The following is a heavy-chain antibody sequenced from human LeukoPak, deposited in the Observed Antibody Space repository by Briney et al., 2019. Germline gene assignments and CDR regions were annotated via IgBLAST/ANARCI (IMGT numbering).Heavy chain of an antibody. CDR3: ATLSVIGSYSFDY. Sequence: GGSLRLSCAASGFTFSSYAMHWVRQAPGKGLEWVAVISYDGSNKYYADSVKGRFTTSRDNSKNTLYLQMNSLRAEDTAVYYCATLSVIGSYSFDYWGQGTLVTVSS. D-gene: IGHD1-26*01. J-gene: IGHJ4*02. V-gene: IGHV3-30-3*01. CDR2: ISYDGSNK. CDR1: GFTFSSYA.